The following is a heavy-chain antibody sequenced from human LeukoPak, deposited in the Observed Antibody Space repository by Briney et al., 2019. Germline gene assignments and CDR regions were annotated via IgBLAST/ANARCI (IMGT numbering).Heavy chain of an antibody. Sequence: PGGSLRLSCAASGFTFSSYSMNWVRQAPGKGLEWVSSISSSSSYIYYADSVKGRFTISRDNSKNTLYLQMNSLRAENTAVYYCARYYYDSSGYSMGYDAFDIWGQGTMVTVSS. V-gene: IGHV3-21*01. D-gene: IGHD3-22*01. CDR3: ARYYYDSSGYSMGYDAFDI. CDR1: GFTFSSYS. J-gene: IGHJ3*02. CDR2: ISSSSSYI.